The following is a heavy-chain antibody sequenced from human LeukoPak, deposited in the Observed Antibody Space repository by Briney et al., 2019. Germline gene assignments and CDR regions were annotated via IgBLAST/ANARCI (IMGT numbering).Heavy chain of an antibody. J-gene: IGHJ4*02. V-gene: IGHV3-23*01. Sequence: GGSLRLSCAASGFTFSSYAMSWVRQAPGKGLEWVLGISASGGSSYYADSVNGRFTISRDNSKNPLYLQMDSLRAEDTAVYYCAKDRITGTPYYFDYWGQGTLVTVSS. CDR2: ISASGGSS. CDR1: GFTFSSYA. D-gene: IGHD1-20*01. CDR3: AKDRITGTPYYFDY.